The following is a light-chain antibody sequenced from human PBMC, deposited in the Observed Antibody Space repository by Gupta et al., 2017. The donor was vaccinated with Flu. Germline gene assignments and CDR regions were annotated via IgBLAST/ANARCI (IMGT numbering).Light chain of an antibody. Sequence: PATVSVSPGERATLSCRASQTISSSLAWYQKKPGQAPRLLIFGASTRATGVPARFSGSGSGTEFTLTISSLQSEDFAVYYCQQYNNWLVTFGQGTKVEVK. CDR1: QTISSS. V-gene: IGKV3-15*01. CDR3: QQYNNWLVT. CDR2: GAS. J-gene: IGKJ1*01.